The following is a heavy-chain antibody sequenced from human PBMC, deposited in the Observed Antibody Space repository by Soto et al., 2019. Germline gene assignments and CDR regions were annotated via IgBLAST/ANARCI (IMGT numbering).Heavy chain of an antibody. V-gene: IGHV4-59*01. D-gene: IGHD3-16*02. CDR1: GGSISSYY. CDR2: IYYSGST. Sequence: SETLSLTCTVSGGSISSYYWSWIRQPPGKGLEWIGYIYYSGSTNYNPSLKNRVTISVDTSKNQFSLKLSSVTAADTAVYYCARAWFIWGSYRTMYNWFDPWGQGTLVTVSS. J-gene: IGHJ5*02. CDR3: ARAWFIWGSYRTMYNWFDP.